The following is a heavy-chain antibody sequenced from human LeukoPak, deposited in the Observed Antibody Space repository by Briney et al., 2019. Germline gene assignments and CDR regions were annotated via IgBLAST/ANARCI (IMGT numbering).Heavy chain of an antibody. J-gene: IGHJ4*02. CDR1: GFTVSSNY. D-gene: IGHD3-3*01. CDR3: ARGRTLRFLEWLVFDY. V-gene: IGHV3-66*02. Sequence: PGGSLRLSCAASGFTVSSNYMSWVRQAPGKGLEWVSVIYSGGSTYYADSVKGRFTISRENSKNTLYLQMNSLRAEDTAVYYCARGRTLRFLEWLVFDYWGQGTLVTVSS. CDR2: IYSGGST.